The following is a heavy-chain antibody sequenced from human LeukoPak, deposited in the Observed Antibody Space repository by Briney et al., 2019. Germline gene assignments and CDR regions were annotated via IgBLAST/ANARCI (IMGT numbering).Heavy chain of an antibody. Sequence: GGSLRLSXAASGFTFSSYWMHWVRQAPGKGLVWVSRINSDGSSTSYADSVKGRFTISRDNAKNTLYLQMNSLRAEDTAVYYCARDQGSAGYDALDIWGQGTMVTVSS. CDR2: INSDGSST. V-gene: IGHV3-74*01. CDR1: GFTFSSYW. CDR3: ARDQGSAGYDALDI. J-gene: IGHJ3*02. D-gene: IGHD3-10*01.